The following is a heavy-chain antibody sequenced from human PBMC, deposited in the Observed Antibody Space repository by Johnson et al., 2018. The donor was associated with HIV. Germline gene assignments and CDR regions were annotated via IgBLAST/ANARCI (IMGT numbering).Heavy chain of an antibody. CDR2: IGTAGDT. CDR1: GFTFSSYD. Sequence: VQLVESGGGLVQPGGSLRLSCAASGFTFSSYDMHWVRQATGKGLEWVSAIGTAGDTYYPGSVKGRFTISRENSKNTLYLQMNSLRAEDTAVYYCARPLSSGLGFDAFDIWGQGTMVTVSS. J-gene: IGHJ3*02. V-gene: IGHV3-13*01. D-gene: IGHD3-22*01. CDR3: ARPLSSGLGFDAFDI.